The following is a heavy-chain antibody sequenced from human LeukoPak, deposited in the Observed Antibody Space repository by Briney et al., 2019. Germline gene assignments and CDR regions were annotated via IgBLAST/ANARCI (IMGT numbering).Heavy chain of an antibody. CDR3: ARDLIPDYGDHIADY. D-gene: IGHD4-17*01. J-gene: IGHJ4*02. CDR1: GYTFTGYY. V-gene: IGHV1-2*02. Sequence: GASVKVSCKASGYTFTGYYMHWVRQAPGQGLEWMGWINPNSGGTNYAQKFQGRVTMTRDTSISTAYMELSRLRSDDTAVCYCARDLIPDYGDHIADYWGQGTLVTVSS. CDR2: INPNSGGT.